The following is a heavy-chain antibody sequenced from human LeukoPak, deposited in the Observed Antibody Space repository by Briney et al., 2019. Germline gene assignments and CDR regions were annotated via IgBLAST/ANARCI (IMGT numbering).Heavy chain of an antibody. CDR1: GFTFSDYT. D-gene: IGHD6-13*01. Sequence: GGSLRLSCPASGFTFSDYTMQWLRQAPGKGLEWVAVTWHDGTYISYGDSVRGRFTISRDNSKNTLYLQMNSLRAEDTAVYYCAREGPTTAVGSGAPDIWGLGTMVTVSS. CDR3: AREGPTTAVGSGAPDI. CDR2: TWHDGTYI. V-gene: IGHV3-33*01. J-gene: IGHJ3*02.